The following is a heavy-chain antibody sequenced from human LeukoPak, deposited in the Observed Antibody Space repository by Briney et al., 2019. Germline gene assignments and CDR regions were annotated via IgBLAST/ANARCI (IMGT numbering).Heavy chain of an antibody. D-gene: IGHD1-26*01. CDR3: VKDLSGTYSFDY. CDR1: GFTFSTCA. CDR2: INDNGGTT. V-gene: IGHV3-64D*06. Sequence: GGSLRLSCSASGFTFSTCAMHWVRQAPGKGLEFVSGINDNGGTTHYVDSVKGRFTISRDNSKNTVYLQMSSLRAEDTAVYHCVKDLSGTYSFDYWGQGTLVTVSS. J-gene: IGHJ4*02.